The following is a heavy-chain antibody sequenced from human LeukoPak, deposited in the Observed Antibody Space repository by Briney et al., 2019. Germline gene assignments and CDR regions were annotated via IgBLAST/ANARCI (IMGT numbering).Heavy chain of an antibody. Sequence: GESLQISCQGSGSSFTSYWIGWVRPVPGKGLEWMGIIYPGDSDTRYSPSFQGQVTISADKSIGTAYLQWSSLKASDTATYYCARPLRGSSSPFDYWGQGTLVTVSS. D-gene: IGHD6-6*01. CDR2: IYPGDSDT. CDR1: GSSFTSYW. V-gene: IGHV5-51*01. J-gene: IGHJ4*02. CDR3: ARPLRGSSSPFDY.